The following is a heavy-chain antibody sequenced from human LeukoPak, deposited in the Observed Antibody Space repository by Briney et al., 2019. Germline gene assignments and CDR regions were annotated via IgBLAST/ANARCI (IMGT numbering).Heavy chain of an antibody. J-gene: IGHJ4*02. Sequence: ASVKVSCKVSGYTLTELSMHWVRQAPGKGLEWMGGFDPEDGETIHAQKFQGRVTMTEDTSTDTACMELSSLRSEDTAVYYCATSGYQLLYYFDYWGQGTLVTVSS. CDR2: FDPEDGET. D-gene: IGHD2-2*01. CDR3: ATSGYQLLYYFDY. CDR1: GYTLTELS. V-gene: IGHV1-24*01.